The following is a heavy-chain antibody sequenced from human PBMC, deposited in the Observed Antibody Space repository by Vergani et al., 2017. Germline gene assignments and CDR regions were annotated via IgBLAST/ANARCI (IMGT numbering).Heavy chain of an antibody. CDR2: IYYSGST. Sequence: QLQLQESGPGLVKPSETLSLTCTVSGGSISSSSYYWSWIRQPPGKGLEWIGYIYYSGSTYYNPSLKSRVTISVDTSKNQFSLKLSSVTAADTAVYYCARVLYSNSGKNYYYYYMDVWGKGTTVTVSS. V-gene: IGHV4-30-4*08. D-gene: IGHD4-11*01. CDR3: ARVLYSNSGKNYYYYYMDV. CDR1: GGSISSSSYY. J-gene: IGHJ6*03.